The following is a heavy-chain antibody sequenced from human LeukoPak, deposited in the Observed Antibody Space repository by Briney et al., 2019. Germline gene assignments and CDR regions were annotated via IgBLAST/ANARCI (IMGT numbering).Heavy chain of an antibody. J-gene: IGHJ4*02. Sequence: ASVKVSCKASGYTFTSYDINWVRQATGQGLEWMGWMNPNSGNTGYAQKFQGRVTITRNTSISTAYMELSSLRFEDTAVYYCARGSFGRWYDSSGYYGYWGQGTLVTVSS. CDR3: ARGSFGRWYDSSGYYGY. CDR1: GYTFTSYD. V-gene: IGHV1-8*03. D-gene: IGHD3-22*01. CDR2: MNPNSGNT.